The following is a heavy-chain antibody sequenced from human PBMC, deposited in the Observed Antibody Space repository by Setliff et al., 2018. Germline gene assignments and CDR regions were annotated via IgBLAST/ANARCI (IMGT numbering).Heavy chain of an antibody. CDR1: GGSISSSSYY. J-gene: IGHJ3*02. CDR2: IYYSGST. D-gene: IGHD3-16*02. CDR3: ARDLYDYVWGTYRYHDAFDI. V-gene: IGHV4-39*07. Sequence: SETLSLTCTVSGGSISSSSYYWGWIRQPPGKGLEWIGSIYYSGSTYYNPSLKSRVTISIDASKNQFSLKLSSVTAADTAVYYCARDLYDYVWGTYRYHDAFDIWGQGTMVTVSS.